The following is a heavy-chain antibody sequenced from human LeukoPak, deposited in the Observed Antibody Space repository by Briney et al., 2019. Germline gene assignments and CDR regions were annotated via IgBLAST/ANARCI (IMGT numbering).Heavy chain of an antibody. CDR3: ARDLYHAFDI. Sequence: KPSETLSLTCTVSGGSISSYYWSWIRQPPGKGLEWIGYIYYSGSTNYNPSLKSRVTISVDTSKNQFSLKLSSVTAADTAVYYCARDLYHAFDIWGQGTMVTVSS. CDR1: GGSISSYY. J-gene: IGHJ3*02. CDR2: IYYSGST. V-gene: IGHV4-59*01. D-gene: IGHD3-10*01.